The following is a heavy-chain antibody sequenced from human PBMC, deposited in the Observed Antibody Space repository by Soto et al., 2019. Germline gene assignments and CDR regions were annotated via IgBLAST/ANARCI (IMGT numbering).Heavy chain of an antibody. J-gene: IGHJ4*02. D-gene: IGHD3-22*01. V-gene: IGHV4-59*01. CDR1: GGSISSYY. Sequence: SSETLSLTCTVSGGSISSYYWSWIRQPPGKGLEWIGYIYYSGSTNYNPSLKSRVTISVDTSKNQFSLKLSSVTAADTAVYYCAKDSRGTYYYDSSPYYFDCWGQGTLVTVSS. CDR2: IYYSGST. CDR3: AKDSRGTYYYDSSPYYFDC.